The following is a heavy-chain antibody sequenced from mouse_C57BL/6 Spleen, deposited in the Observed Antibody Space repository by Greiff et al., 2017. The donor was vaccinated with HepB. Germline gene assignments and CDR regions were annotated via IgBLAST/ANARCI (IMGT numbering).Heavy chain of an antibody. CDR1: GFSLTSYG. D-gene: IGHD4-1*02. J-gene: IGHJ1*03. V-gene: IGHV2-4*01. Sequence: QVQLKESGPGLVQPSQSLSITCTVSGFSLTSYGVHWVRQPPGKGLEWLGVIWSGGSTDYNAAFISRLSISKDNSKSQVFFKMNSLQADDTAIYYCAKSGNWDEWYFDVWGTGTTVTVSS. CDR2: IWSGGST. CDR3: AKSGNWDEWYFDV.